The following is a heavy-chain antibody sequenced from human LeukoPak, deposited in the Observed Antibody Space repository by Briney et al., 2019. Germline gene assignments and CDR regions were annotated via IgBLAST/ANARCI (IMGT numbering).Heavy chain of an antibody. CDR3: AKEYSGSDYYFDY. CDR1: GFTFHTYA. CDR2: MSGSGGST. J-gene: IGHJ4*02. D-gene: IGHD5-12*01. V-gene: IGHV3-23*01. Sequence: GGFLRLSCVASGFTFHTYAMNWVRLAPGKGLEWVSGMSGSGGSTYYADSVKGRFTISRDNSKNALYLQMNSLRAEDTAVYYCAKEYSGSDYYFDYWGQGTLVTVSS.